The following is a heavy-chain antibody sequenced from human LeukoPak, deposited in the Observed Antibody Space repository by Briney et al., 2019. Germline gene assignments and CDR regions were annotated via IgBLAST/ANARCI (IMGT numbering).Heavy chain of an antibody. CDR3: ARDRAAAGPDY. CDR1: GFTFSDYY. D-gene: IGHD6-13*01. J-gene: IGHJ4*02. Sequence: GGSLRLSSTASGFTFSDYYMSWIRQTPGKRLEWVSYINNGGSSIYYADSVKGRFTVSRDNAKNSLYLQMNSLRAEDTAVYYCARDRAAAGPDYWGQGTLVTVSP. CDR2: INNGGSSI. V-gene: IGHV3-11*01.